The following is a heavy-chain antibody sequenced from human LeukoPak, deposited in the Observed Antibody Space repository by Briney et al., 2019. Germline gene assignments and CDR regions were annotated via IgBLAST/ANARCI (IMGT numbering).Heavy chain of an antibody. CDR2: ISSSSSYI. CDR3: ARVLFYYYGMDV. V-gene: IGHV3-21*01. CDR1: GFTFSSYG. Sequence: GGSLRLSCAASGFTFSSYGLSWVRQAPGKGLEWVSSISSSSSYIYYADSVKGRFTISRDNAKNSLYLQMNSLRAEDTAVYYCARVLFYYYGMDVWGQGTTVTVSS. D-gene: IGHD2-8*02. J-gene: IGHJ6*02.